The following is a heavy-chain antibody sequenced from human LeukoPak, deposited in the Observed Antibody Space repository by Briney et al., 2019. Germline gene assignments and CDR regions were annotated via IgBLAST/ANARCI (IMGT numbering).Heavy chain of an antibody. CDR3: ARGHYYGSGSYLDYHYYGMDV. J-gene: IGHJ6*02. CDR1: GGSFSGYY. Sequence: SETLSLTCAVYGGSFSGYYWSWIRQPPGKGLEWIGEINHSGSTNYNPSLKSRVTISVDTSKNQFSLKLSSVTAADTAVYYCARGHYYGSGSYLDYHYYGMDVWGQGTTVTVSS. V-gene: IGHV4-34*01. CDR2: INHSGST. D-gene: IGHD3-10*01.